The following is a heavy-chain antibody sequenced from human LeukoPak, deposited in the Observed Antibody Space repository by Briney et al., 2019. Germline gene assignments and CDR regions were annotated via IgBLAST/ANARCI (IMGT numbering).Heavy chain of an antibody. J-gene: IGHJ4*02. D-gene: IGHD6-19*01. Sequence: GGSLRLSCAASGFTFDDYAMHWVRQAPGKGLEWVSGISWNSGSIGYADSVKGRFTISRDNAKNSLYLQMNSLRAEDTALYYCARRRGFVAVAGTEPFDYWGQGTLVIVSS. CDR2: ISWNSGSI. V-gene: IGHV3-9*01. CDR1: GFTFDDYA. CDR3: ARRRGFVAVAGTEPFDY.